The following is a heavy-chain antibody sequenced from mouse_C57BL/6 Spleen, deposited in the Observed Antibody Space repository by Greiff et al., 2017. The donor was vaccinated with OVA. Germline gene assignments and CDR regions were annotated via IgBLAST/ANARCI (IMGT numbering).Heavy chain of an antibody. D-gene: IGHD1-1*01. V-gene: IGHV5-12*01. CDR2: ISNGGGST. CDR1: GFTFSDYY. CDR3: ARRHSYGSSYDAMDY. Sequence: LVESGGGLVQPGGSLKLSCAASGFTFSDYYMYWVRQTPEKRLEWVAYISNGGGSTYYPDTVKGRFTISRDNAKNTLYLQMSRLKSEDTAMYYCARRHSYGSSYDAMDYWGQGTSVTVSS. J-gene: IGHJ4*01.